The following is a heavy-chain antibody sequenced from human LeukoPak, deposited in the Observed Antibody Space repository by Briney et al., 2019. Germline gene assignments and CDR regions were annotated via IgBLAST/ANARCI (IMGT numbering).Heavy chain of an antibody. CDR2: IHYRGTT. D-gene: IGHD3/OR15-3a*01. Sequence: TSETLSLTCAVSGGSINSYYWSWIRQPPGKGLEWIGYIHYRGTTDYNPSLKSRVSFSVDTSKNQFSLRLNSVTAADTAVYYCAGAVGSMIWKAWFDPWGQGTLVTVSS. CDR3: AGAVGSMIWKAWFDP. J-gene: IGHJ5*02. V-gene: IGHV4-59*01. CDR1: GGSINSYY.